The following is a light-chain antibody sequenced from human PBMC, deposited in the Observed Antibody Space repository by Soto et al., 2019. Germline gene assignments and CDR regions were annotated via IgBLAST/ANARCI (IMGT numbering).Light chain of an antibody. CDR1: SSSIGAGYD. CDR3: QSYDSSLHVV. J-gene: IGLJ2*01. V-gene: IGLV1-40*01. Sequence: QSELTQPPSVSGAPGQRVTISCTGSSSSIGAGYDVHWYQQLPGTAPKLLIYADSNRPSGVPDRFSGSKSGSSASLAITGLQAEDEADYYCQSYDSSLHVVFGGGTKLTVL. CDR2: ADS.